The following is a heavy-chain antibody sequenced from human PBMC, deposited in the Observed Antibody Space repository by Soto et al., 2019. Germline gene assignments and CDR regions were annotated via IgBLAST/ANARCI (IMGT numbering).Heavy chain of an antibody. Sequence: EVQLLESGGGLVQPGGSLRLSCAASGFTFSSYAMSWVRQAPGKGLEWVSAISGSGGSTYYADSVKGRFTISRDNSKNTLYLQMNSLRAEDTAVYYCARSDLGYCSGGSCSGEPYYYYGMDVWGQGTTVTVSS. CDR3: ARSDLGYCSGGSCSGEPYYYYGMDV. CDR1: GFTFSSYA. J-gene: IGHJ6*02. V-gene: IGHV3-23*01. CDR2: ISGSGGST. D-gene: IGHD2-15*01.